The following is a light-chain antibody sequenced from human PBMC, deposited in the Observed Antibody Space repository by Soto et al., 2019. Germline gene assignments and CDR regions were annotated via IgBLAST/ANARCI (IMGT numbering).Light chain of an antibody. CDR1: QSVLYSSNNKNY. CDR3: QQYYSIPIT. J-gene: IGKJ5*01. CDR2: WAS. V-gene: IGKV4-1*01. Sequence: DIVMTQSPDSRAVSLGERATINCKSSQSVLYSSNNKNYLAWYQQKPGQPPKQLIYWASTRESGVPDRFSGSGSGTDFTLTISSLQAEDVAVYYCQQYYSIPITFGQGTRLEI.